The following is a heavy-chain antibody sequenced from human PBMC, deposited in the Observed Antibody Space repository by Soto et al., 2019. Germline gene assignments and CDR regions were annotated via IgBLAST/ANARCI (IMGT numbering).Heavy chain of an antibody. D-gene: IGHD7-27*01. CDR3: ARDLTAGDTY. V-gene: IGHV3-74*01. J-gene: IGHJ4*02. CDR1: GFTFSSYW. CDR2: INSDGSTT. Sequence: EVQLVESGGGLVQPGGSLRLSCAASGFTFSSYWMHWVRQAPGEGLVWVSRINSDGSTTSYADSVKGRFTISRDNAKNTLYLKMNSLRAEDTAVYYCARDLTAGDTYWGQGTLVTVSS.